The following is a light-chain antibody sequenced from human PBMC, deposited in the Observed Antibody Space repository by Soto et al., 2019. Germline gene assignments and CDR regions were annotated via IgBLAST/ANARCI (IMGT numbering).Light chain of an antibody. J-gene: IGKJ2*01. CDR3: QQSYSTLPYT. CDR1: QSISAY. CDR2: GAS. V-gene: IGKV1-39*01. Sequence: DIQMTQSPSSLSASVGDRVTITCRASQSISAYLNWYQQKPGKAPKLLIYGASSLQSAVPSRFSGSGSGTDFTLTISSLQPEDFATYYCQQSYSTLPYTFGQGTKLEIK.